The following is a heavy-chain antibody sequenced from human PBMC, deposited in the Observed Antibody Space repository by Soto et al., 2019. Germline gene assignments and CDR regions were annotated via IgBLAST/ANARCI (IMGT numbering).Heavy chain of an antibody. D-gene: IGHD1-1*01. J-gene: IGHJ4*02. Sequence: QVQLVQSGAEVKKPGASVKVSCKASGYTFTSYDIHWVRQATRQGLEWMGWMNPNSGNTGYAQKFQGRVTMTRNTSITTAYMELSSLRFEDTAVYFCARILSLQLKREFDYWGQGTLVTVSS. V-gene: IGHV1-8*01. CDR1: GYTFTSYD. CDR2: MNPNSGNT. CDR3: ARILSLQLKREFDY.